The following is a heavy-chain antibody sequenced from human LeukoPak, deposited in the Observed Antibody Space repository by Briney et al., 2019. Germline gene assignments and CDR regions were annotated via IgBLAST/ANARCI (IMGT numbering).Heavy chain of an antibody. CDR3: ASYYDFWSGYYRGDAFDI. Sequence: PSETRSLTCTVSGGSISSYYWSWIRQPPGKGLEWIGYIYYSGSTYYNPSLKSRVTISVDTSKNQFSLKLSSVTAADTAVYYCASYYDFWSGYYRGDAFDIWGQGTMVTVSS. CDR1: GGSISSYY. CDR2: IYYSGST. D-gene: IGHD3-3*01. V-gene: IGHV4-59*06. J-gene: IGHJ3*02.